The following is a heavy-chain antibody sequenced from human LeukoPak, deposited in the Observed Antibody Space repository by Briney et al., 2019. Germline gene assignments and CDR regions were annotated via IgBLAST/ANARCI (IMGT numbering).Heavy chain of an antibody. CDR1: GGSISTYY. Sequence: PSETLSLTCTVSGGSISTYYWSWIRQPPGKGLEWIGYIHYSGSIKYNPSLKSRVTISLGTSKNQFSLRLRSVTAADTAVYYSARSVDIAMVTFDYWGQGTLVTVSS. D-gene: IGHD5-18*01. CDR2: IHYSGSI. V-gene: IGHV4-59*01. CDR3: ARSVDIAMVTFDY. J-gene: IGHJ4*02.